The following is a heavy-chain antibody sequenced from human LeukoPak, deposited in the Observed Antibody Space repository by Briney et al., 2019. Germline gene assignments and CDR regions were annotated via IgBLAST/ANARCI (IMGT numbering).Heavy chain of an antibody. CDR2: IRNKAKGYTT. D-gene: IGHD1-26*01. CDR1: GFTFSDHY. CDR3: ARGFNGLDSKVGEN. J-gene: IGHJ4*02. Sequence: GGSLRLSCAVSGFTFSDHYMDWVRQAPGKGLEWVGRIRNKAKGYTTEYAAFVKGRFTISRDDSKNSLYLQMNSLKTEDTAVYYCARGFNGLDSKVGENWGQGTLVTVSS. V-gene: IGHV3-72*01.